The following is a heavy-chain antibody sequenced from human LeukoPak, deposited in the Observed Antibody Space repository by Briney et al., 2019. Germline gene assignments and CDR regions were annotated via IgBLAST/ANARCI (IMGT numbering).Heavy chain of an antibody. D-gene: IGHD3-22*01. CDR2: ITSSSSYI. J-gene: IGHJ4*02. CDR3: ARDLGDSSGYYVGFFDY. Sequence: GGSLRLSCAGSGFTFSSYSMNWVRQAPGKGLEWVSSITSSSSYIYYADSVKGRFTISRDNAKNSLYLQMNSLRAEDTAVYYCARDLGDSSGYYVGFFDYWGQGTLVTVSS. CDR1: GFTFSSYS. V-gene: IGHV3-21*01.